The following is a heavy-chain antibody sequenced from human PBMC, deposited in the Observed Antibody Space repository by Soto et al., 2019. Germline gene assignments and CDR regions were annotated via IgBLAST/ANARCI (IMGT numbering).Heavy chain of an antibody. V-gene: IGHV3-23*01. Sequence: PGGSLRLSCAASGFTFTNYAMIWVRQAPGMGLDWVSGISGSGGTTYYADSVKGRFTISRDNSKNTLYLQMNSLRAEDTAVYYCAKSGPAAMRYYYYGMDVWGQGTTVTVSS. J-gene: IGHJ6*02. D-gene: IGHD2-2*01. CDR2: ISGSGGTT. CDR3: AKSGPAAMRYYYYGMDV. CDR1: GFTFTNYA.